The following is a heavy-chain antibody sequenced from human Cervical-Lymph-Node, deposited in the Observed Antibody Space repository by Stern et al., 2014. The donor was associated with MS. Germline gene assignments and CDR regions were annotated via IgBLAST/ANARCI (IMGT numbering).Heavy chain of an antibody. Sequence: QLVQSGADVKKPGSSVRVSCKASGGISWLRQAPRQGLEWMGGIIPFVGTGTVNYAQNFQGRLTIIADTSTNTTYMELSSLRFDDTAVYYCARGAGDNWFDPWGQGTLVSVSS. CDR2: IIPFVGTGTV. J-gene: IGHJ5*02. D-gene: IGHD3-10*01. CDR1: GG. V-gene: IGHV1-69*06. CDR3: ARGAGDNWFDP.